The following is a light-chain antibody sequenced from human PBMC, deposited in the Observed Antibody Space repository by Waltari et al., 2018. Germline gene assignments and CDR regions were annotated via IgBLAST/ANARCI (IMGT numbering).Light chain of an antibody. Sequence: SSALTQDPAVSVALGPTVSITCQGDNLGTYFATWYQQKPGQAPVLVFYGENNRPSGIPDRFSASRSGNTASLIITGAQAEDEADYYCQSRDSSANGVFGGGTKLTVL. CDR3: QSRDSSANGV. J-gene: IGLJ3*02. CDR1: NLGTYF. V-gene: IGLV3-19*01. CDR2: GEN.